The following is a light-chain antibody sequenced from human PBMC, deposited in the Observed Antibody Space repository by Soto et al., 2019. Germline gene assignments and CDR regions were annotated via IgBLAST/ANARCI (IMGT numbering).Light chain of an antibody. CDR3: QQYNSYSRT. J-gene: IGKJ1*01. Sequence: GDIVTITCLASQSISSWLAWYQQKPGKAPKLLIYYASSLESGVPSRFSGSGSGTEFTLTISSLQPDDFATYYCQQYNSYSRTFGQGTKVDI. CDR2: YAS. V-gene: IGKV1-5*01. CDR1: QSISSW.